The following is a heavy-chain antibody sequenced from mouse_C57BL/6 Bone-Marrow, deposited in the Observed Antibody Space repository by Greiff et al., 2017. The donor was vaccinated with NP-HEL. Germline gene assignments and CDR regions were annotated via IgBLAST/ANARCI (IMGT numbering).Heavy chain of an antibody. CDR3: ARMGDDYEGFAY. Sequence: QVTLKESGPGLLQPSQSLSLTCSFSGFSLSTFGMGVGWIRQPSGKGLVWLAHIWWDVDKYYNPALKSWITIFKDTSKNQVFLMIANVDTADTATYYCARMGDDYEGFAYWGQGTPVTVTA. CDR1: GFSLSTFGMG. CDR2: IWWDVDK. D-gene: IGHD2-4*01. J-gene: IGHJ3*01. V-gene: IGHV8-8*01.